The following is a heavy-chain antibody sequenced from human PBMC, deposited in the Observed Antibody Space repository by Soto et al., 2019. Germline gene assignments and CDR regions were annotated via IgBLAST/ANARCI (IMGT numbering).Heavy chain of an antibody. D-gene: IGHD6-6*01. J-gene: IGHJ4*02. CDR3: AKVSEESLRKGSSSPFDY. CDR2: ISGSGGST. CDR1: GFTFSSYA. V-gene: IGHV3-23*01. Sequence: GGSLRLSCVASGFTFSSYAMSWVRQAPGKGLEWVSAISGSGGSTYYADSVKGRFTISRDNSKNTLYLQMNSLRAEDTAVYYCAKVSEESLRKGSSSPFDYWGQGTLVTVSS.